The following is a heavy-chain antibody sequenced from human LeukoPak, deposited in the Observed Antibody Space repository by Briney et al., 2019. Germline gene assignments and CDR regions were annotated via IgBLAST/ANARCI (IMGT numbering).Heavy chain of an antibody. D-gene: IGHD5-24*01. V-gene: IGHV3-23*01. Sequence: TGGSLRLSCAASGFTFSSYAMGWVRQAPGNGLGWVSAISGSGGSTSYADSVKGRVTISRANSKNTLYLQMNSPRAEDTAVYDCAKDEGYVEMVYYFDYWGQGTLVTVSS. CDR3: AKDEGYVEMVYYFDY. CDR1: GFTFSSYA. J-gene: IGHJ4*02. CDR2: ISGSGGST.